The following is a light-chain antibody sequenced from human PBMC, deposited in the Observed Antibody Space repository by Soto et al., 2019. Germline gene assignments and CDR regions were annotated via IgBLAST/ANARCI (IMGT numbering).Light chain of an antibody. CDR3: ISYKTDDTVV. J-gene: IGLJ1*01. CDR2: EAT. CDR1: RGDNGASNS. Sequence: QSVLTQPASVSGSPGQSITISCAGTRGDNGASNSVSWYQHLPGRSPTLIIYEATNRPSGVSERFSGSKAGDTASLTISGLQADDEAEYFCISYKTDDTVVFGSGTKVTVL. V-gene: IGLV2-14*01.